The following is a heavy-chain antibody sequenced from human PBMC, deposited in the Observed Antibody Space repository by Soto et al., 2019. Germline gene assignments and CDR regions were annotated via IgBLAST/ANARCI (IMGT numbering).Heavy chain of an antibody. J-gene: IGHJ3*02. CDR2: IYTSGST. V-gene: IGHV4-4*07. CDR1: GGSISSYY. D-gene: IGHD6-13*01. Sequence: QVQLQESGPGLVKPSETLSLTCTVSGGSISSYYWSWIRQPAGKGLEWIGRIYTSGSTNYNPSLKSRVTMSVDTSKTQFSLKLSSVTAADTAVYYCARVVSSWLVDAFDIWGQGTMVTVSS. CDR3: ARVVSSWLVDAFDI.